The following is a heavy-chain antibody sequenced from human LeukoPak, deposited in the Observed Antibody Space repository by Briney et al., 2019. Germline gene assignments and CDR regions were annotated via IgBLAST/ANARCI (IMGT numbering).Heavy chain of an antibody. CDR2: INHSGST. D-gene: IGHD2-15*01. V-gene: IGHV4-34*01. CDR3: ARGTVLGDY. CDR1: GGSFSGYY. Sequence: SETLSLTCAVYGGSFSGYYWSWIRQPPGRGLEWIGEINHSGSTNYNPSLKSRVTISVDTSKNQFSLKLSSVTAADTAVYYCARGTVLGDYWGQGTLVTVSS. J-gene: IGHJ4*02.